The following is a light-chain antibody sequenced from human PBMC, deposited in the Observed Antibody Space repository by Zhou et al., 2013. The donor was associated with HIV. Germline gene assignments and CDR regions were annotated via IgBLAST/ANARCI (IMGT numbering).Light chain of an antibody. CDR3: QQYNNWSLT. CDR2: DTS. J-gene: IGKJ4*01. Sequence: EIVLTQSPATLSLSPGERATLSCRASQSVRSYLAWYQQKPGQAPRFLIYDTSNRATGIPARFSGSGSGTDFTLTISNMQSEDFAVYYCQQYNNWSLTFGGGTKVEIK. CDR1: QSVRSY. V-gene: IGKV3-11*01.